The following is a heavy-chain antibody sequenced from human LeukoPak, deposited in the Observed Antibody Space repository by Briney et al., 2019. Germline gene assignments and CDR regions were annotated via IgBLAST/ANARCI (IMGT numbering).Heavy chain of an antibody. J-gene: IGHJ6*02. CDR3: ARDPGSAEIVVVPAAMSLYYYGMDV. CDR2: ISAYNGNT. V-gene: IGHV1-18*01. Sequence: GASVKVSCKASGYTFTSYGISWVRQAPGQGLEWMGWISAYNGNTNYAQKLQGRVTMTTDTSTSTAYMELRSLRSDDTAVYYCARDPGSAEIVVVPAAMSLYYYGMDVWGQGTTVTVSS. CDR1: GYTFTSYG. D-gene: IGHD2-2*01.